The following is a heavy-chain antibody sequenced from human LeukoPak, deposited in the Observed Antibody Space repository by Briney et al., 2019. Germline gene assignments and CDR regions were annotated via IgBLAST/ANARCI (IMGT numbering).Heavy chain of an antibody. D-gene: IGHD3-22*01. CDR3: ARDYYDTSGYFYGSNY. Sequence: ASVKVSCKASDYTFTNYAISWVRQAPGQGLEWVGWISTYNGVTFWAQKFQGRITITADTSTSTAHMDLRSLRSDDTAVYYCARDYYDTSGYFYGSNYWGQGTLVTVSS. CDR2: ISTYNGVT. CDR1: DYTFTNYA. J-gene: IGHJ4*02. V-gene: IGHV1-18*01.